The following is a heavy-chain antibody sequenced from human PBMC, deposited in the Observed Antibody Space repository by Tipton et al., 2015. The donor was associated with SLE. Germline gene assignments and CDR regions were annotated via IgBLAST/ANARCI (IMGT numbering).Heavy chain of an antibody. D-gene: IGHD1-26*01. CDR2: IGAGGDT. J-gene: IGHJ2*01. V-gene: IGHV3-13*01. CDR1: GFTFSSSD. Sequence: SLRLSCAASGFTFSSSDMHLVRQATGKCLEWVSAIGAGGDTYYPASVKGRFTISRENAKNSLYLQMNSLRVGDTAVYYCARELTDTYSKGWYFDLWGRGTLVTVSS. CDR3: ARELTDTYSKGWYFDL.